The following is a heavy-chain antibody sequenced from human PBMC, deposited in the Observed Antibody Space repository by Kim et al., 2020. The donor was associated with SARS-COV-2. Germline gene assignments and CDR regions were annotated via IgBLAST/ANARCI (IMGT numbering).Heavy chain of an antibody. CDR2: IYHSGST. D-gene: IGHD3-10*01. V-gene: IGHV4-4*02. Sequence: SETLSLTCAVSGGSISSSNWWSWVRQPPGKGLEWIGEIYHSGSTNYNPSLKSRVTISVDKSKNQFSLKLSSVTAADTAVYYCARRFSSVAYYYGSGSYYKGRHFDYWGQGTLVTVSS. CDR1: GGSISSSNW. CDR3: ARRFSSVAYYYGSGSYYKGRHFDY. J-gene: IGHJ4*02.